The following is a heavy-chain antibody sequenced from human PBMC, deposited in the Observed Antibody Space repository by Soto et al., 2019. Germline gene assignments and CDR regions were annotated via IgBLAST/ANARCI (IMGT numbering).Heavy chain of an antibody. V-gene: IGHV4-59*01. CDR1: ADSFSKYY. CDR2: IYFNGNT. Sequence: SETLSLTCSVSADSFSKYYWTWIRQPPGEGLEWIGYIYFNGNTNYNPSLKGRVTISIDTSKKQFSLNLSSVTAADTSVYYCASVTFGGVVLAHWGQGTLVTVSS. CDR3: ASVTFGGVVLAH. J-gene: IGHJ4*02. D-gene: IGHD3-16*01.